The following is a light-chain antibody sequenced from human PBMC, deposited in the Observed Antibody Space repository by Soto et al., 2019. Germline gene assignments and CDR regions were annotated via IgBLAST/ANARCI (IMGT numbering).Light chain of an antibody. CDR2: AAS. J-gene: IGKJ5*01. Sequence: DIQMTQSPSSLSASVGDRVTITCRASQDIGNDLGWYQQKPGKAPKFLIYAASTLHTGVPSRFSGSGSGTEFTLTISSLQPEDFATYYCQQLNSYLITFGQGTRLEIK. CDR1: QDIGND. V-gene: IGKV1-17*01. CDR3: QQLNSYLIT.